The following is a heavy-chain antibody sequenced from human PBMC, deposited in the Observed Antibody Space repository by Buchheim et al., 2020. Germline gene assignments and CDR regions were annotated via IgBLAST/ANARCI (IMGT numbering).Heavy chain of an antibody. CDR1: GFTFSNYW. Sequence: EVQLVESGGYLVQPGGSLRLSCAASGFTFSNYWMSWVRQAPGRGLEWVANINQDGSERYYVDSVKGRFTISRDNAEKSLYLQMNSLRAEDTAVYYCARDKAYGDSEDYWGQGT. CDR2: INQDGSER. J-gene: IGHJ4*02. CDR3: ARDKAYGDSEDY. D-gene: IGHD4-17*01. V-gene: IGHV3-7*03.